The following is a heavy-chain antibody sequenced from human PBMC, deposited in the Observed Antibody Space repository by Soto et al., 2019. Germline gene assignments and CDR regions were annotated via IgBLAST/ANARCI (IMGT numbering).Heavy chain of an antibody. J-gene: IGHJ4*02. CDR2: IKEDGTEM. V-gene: IGHV3-7*01. Sequence: PGGSLRLSWAASRFTFNTYWMSWGRQPPGKGLEWVANIKEDGTEMYDVDSVKGRFTISRDNAKNSLYLQMNILRAEDTAVYYCARVLWPHYFDYWGQGT. CDR1: RFTFNTYW. CDR3: ARVLWPHYFDY.